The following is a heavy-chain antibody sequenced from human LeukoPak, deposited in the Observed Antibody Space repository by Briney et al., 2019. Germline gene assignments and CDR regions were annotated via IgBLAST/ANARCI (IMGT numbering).Heavy chain of an antibody. CDR1: GFTFSSYG. CDR3: ATSRYYYDSSGYPEYFQH. CDR2: IRYDGSNK. Sequence: SGGSLRLSCAASGFTFSSYGMHWVRQAPGKGLEWVAFIRYDGSNKYYADSVKGRFTISRDNSKNTLYLQVNSLRAEDTAVYYCATSRYYYDSSGYPEYFQHWGQGTLVTVSS. D-gene: IGHD3-22*01. V-gene: IGHV3-30*02. J-gene: IGHJ1*01.